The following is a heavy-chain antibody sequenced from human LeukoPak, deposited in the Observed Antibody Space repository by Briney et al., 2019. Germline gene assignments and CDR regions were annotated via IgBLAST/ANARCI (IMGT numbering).Heavy chain of an antibody. CDR3: ARVGSGSSSYFDS. CDR1: GGSINSYF. D-gene: IGHD1-26*01. J-gene: IGHJ4*02. V-gene: IGHV4-59*01. CDR2: IYYSGST. Sequence: SETLSLTCTVSGGSINSYFWTWIRQPPGKGLEWIGYIYYSGSTNYNPSLKSRVTISVDTSKNQFSLKLSSVTAADTAVYYCARVGSGSSSYFDSWGPGTLVTVSS.